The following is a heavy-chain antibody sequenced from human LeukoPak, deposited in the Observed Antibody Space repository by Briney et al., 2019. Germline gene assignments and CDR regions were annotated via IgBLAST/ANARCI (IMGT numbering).Heavy chain of an antibody. CDR1: DYSISNTYY. D-gene: IGHD5-18*01. CDR3: AKDQKRGYSYGYLFYYYYMDV. V-gene: IGHV3-23*01. Sequence: ETLSLTCTVSDYSISNTYYWVWIRQPPGKGLEWVSAISGSGGSTYYADSVKGRFTISRDNSKNTLNLQMNSLRAEDTAVYYCAKDQKRGYSYGYLFYYYYMDVWGKGTTVTISS. CDR2: ISGSGGST. J-gene: IGHJ6*03.